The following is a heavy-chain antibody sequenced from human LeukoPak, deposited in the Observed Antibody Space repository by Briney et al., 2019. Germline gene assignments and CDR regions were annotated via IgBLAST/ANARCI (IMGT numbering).Heavy chain of an antibody. CDR1: GFTFSGYY. CDR3: ARDLVTGNYYYYYYYMDV. J-gene: IGHJ6*03. CDR2: ISSSGSTI. V-gene: IGHV3-11*04. D-gene: IGHD2-21*02. Sequence: GGSLRLSCAASGFTFSGYYMSWIRQAPGKGLEWVSYISSSGSTIYYADSVKGRFTISRDNAKNSLYLQMNSLRAEDTAVYYCARDLVTGNYYYYYYYMDVWGKGTTVTVSS.